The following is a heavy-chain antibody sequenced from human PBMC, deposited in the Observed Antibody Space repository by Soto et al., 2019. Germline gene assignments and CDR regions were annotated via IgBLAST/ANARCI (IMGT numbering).Heavy chain of an antibody. CDR3: AAVGQAHFGVVVPLYYYGMDV. J-gene: IGHJ6*02. D-gene: IGHD3-3*01. V-gene: IGHV1-58*01. Sequence: ASVKVSCKASGFTFTSSAVQWVRQARGQRLEWIGWIVVGSGNTNYAQKFQERVTITRDMSTSTAYMELSSLRSEDTAVYYCAAVGQAHFGVVVPLYYYGMDVWGQGTTVTVSS. CDR2: IVVGSGNT. CDR1: GFTFTSSA.